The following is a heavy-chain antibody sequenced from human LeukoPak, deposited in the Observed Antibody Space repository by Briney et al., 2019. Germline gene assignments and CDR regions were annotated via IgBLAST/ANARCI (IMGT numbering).Heavy chain of an antibody. CDR2: INPNSGGT. D-gene: IGHD3-22*01. J-gene: IGHJ6*03. CDR1: GYTFTGYY. Sequence: ASVKVSCKASGYTFTGYYMHWVRQAPGRGLEWMGWINPNSGGTNYAQKFQGRVTMTRDTSISTAYMELSRLRSDDTAVYYCAREVGDDSSGDYDYYYYMDVWGKGTTVTVSS. CDR3: AREVGDDSSGDYDYYYYMDV. V-gene: IGHV1-2*02.